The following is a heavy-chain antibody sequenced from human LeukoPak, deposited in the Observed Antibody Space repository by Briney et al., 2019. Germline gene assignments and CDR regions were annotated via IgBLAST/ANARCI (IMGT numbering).Heavy chain of an antibody. Sequence: PSETLSLTCAVYGGSFSGYYWSWIRQPPGKGLEWIEEINHSGSTNYNPSLKSRVTLSVDTSKNQFSLKLSSVTAADTAVYYCAATYYYDRSGYFPYYFDYWGQGTLVTVSS. V-gene: IGHV4-34*01. D-gene: IGHD3-22*01. CDR1: GGSFSGYY. J-gene: IGHJ4*02. CDR3: AATYYYDRSGYFPYYFDY. CDR2: INHSGST.